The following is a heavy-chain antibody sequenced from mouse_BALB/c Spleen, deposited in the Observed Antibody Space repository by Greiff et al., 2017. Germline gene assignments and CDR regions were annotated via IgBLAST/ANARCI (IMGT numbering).Heavy chain of an antibody. V-gene: IGHV3-2*02. Sequence: EVKLMESGPGLVKPSQSLSLTCTVTGYSITSDYAWNWIRQFPGNKLEWMGYISYSGSTSYNPSLKSRISITRDTSKNQFFLQLNSVTTEDTATYYCARQDYGSSSFAYWGQGTLVTVSA. CDR2: ISYSGST. J-gene: IGHJ3*01. CDR1: GYSITSDYA. D-gene: IGHD1-1*01. CDR3: ARQDYGSSSFAY.